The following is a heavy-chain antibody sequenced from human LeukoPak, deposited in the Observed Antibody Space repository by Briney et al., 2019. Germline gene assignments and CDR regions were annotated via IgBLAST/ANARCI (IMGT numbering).Heavy chain of an antibody. CDR2: IIPILGIA. Sequence: GGSLRLSCAASGGTFSSYAISWVRQAPGQGLEWMGRIIPILGIANYAQKFQGRVTITADKSTSTAYMELSSLRSEDTAVYYCARDSYYYDSSGYYYRPTRDYWGQGTLVTVSS. J-gene: IGHJ4*02. D-gene: IGHD3-22*01. CDR3: ARDSYYYDSSGYYYRPTRDY. CDR1: GGTFSSYA. V-gene: IGHV1-69*04.